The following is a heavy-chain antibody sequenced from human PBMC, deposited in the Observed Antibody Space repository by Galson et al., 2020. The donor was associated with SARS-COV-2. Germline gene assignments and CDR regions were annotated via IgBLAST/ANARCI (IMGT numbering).Heavy chain of an antibody. D-gene: IGHD2-15*01. CDR3: AIGYCGGGSCPPGINAFDI. CDR1: GYLFTNYD. CDR2: MNPNSGNT. Sequence: ASVKVSCQPSGYLFTNYDINWVRQAAGQGPEWMGWMNPNSGNTGYAQNLQGRATMTRNPSIKTAYLELDSLTSEDTGVYYCAIGYCGGGSCPPGINAFDIWGQGTLVTVSS. V-gene: IGHV1-8*01. J-gene: IGHJ3*02.